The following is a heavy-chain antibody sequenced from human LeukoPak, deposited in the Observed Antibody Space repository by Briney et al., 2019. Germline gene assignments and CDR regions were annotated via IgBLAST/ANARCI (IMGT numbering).Heavy chain of an antibody. Sequence: PSETLSLTCAVYGGSFSGYYWSWIRQPPGKGLEWIGEINHSGSTNYNPSLKSRATISVDTSKNQFSLKLSSVTAADTAVYYCARGRPELPRLYCEFDYWGQGTLVTVSS. CDR2: INHSGST. V-gene: IGHV4-34*01. D-gene: IGHD1-7*01. CDR3: ARGRPELPRLYCEFDY. J-gene: IGHJ4*02. CDR1: GGSFSGYY.